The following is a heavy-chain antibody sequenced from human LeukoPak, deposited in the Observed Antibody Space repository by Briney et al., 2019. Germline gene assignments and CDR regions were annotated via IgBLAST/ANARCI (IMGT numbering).Heavy chain of an antibody. V-gene: IGHV1-2*02. CDR3: ARGGIAVNYYYYYMDV. Sequence: GASVKVSCKASGYTFAGYYMHWVRQAPGQGLEWMGWINPNSGGTNYAQKFQGRVTMTRDTSISTAYMELSRLRSDDTAVYYCARGGIAVNYYYYYMDVWGKGTTVTISS. D-gene: IGHD6-19*01. J-gene: IGHJ6*03. CDR1: GYTFAGYY. CDR2: INPNSGGT.